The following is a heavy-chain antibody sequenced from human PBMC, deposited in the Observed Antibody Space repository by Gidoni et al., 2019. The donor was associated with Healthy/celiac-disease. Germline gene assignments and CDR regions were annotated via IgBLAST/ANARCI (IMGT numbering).Heavy chain of an antibody. CDR3: AHATDSSSWSNPFDY. V-gene: IGHV2-5*02. J-gene: IGHJ4*02. D-gene: IGHD6-13*01. CDR2: IYWDDDK. CDR1: GVSLRHSGVG. Sequence: QVTLKESGHTLVTPTQTLTLNCTFDGVSLRHSGVGVGWIRQPPGKALEWLALIYWDDDKRYSPALKSRLTITKDTAKNQAFLTMTNIDPVDTATYYCAHATDSSSWSNPFDYWGQGTLVTVSS.